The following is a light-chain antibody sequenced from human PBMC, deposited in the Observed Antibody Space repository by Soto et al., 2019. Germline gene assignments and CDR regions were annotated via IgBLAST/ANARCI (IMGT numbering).Light chain of an antibody. CDR2: GAS. V-gene: IGKV3-20*01. Sequence: EIVLTQSPGTLSLSPGERATLSCRASQSVSSNYLAWYQQKPGQAPRLLIYGASSRATGIPDRFSGSGSGTDFTLTISRLEPEDFAVYYCQQYGGSPRVTFGGGTTVEIQ. J-gene: IGKJ4*01. CDR3: QQYGGSPRVT. CDR1: QSVSSNY.